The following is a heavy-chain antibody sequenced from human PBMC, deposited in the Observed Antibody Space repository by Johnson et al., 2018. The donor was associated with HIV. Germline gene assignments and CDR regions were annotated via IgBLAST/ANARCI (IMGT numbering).Heavy chain of an antibody. CDR3: ARDHLSSRGAFDI. J-gene: IGHJ3*02. D-gene: IGHD6-13*01. Sequence: VQLVESGGGVVRPGGSLRLSCAASGFTFDDYGMTWVRQAPRKGLEWVSGINWTGGSTGYAESVKVRFTISRDKAKNPLYMHMNRLRAEATALYYCARDHLSSRGAFDIWGQGTMVTVSS. V-gene: IGHV3-20*04. CDR2: INWTGGST. CDR1: GFTFDDYG.